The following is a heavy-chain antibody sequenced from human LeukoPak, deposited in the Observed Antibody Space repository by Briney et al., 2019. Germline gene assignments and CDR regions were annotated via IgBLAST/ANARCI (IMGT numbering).Heavy chain of an antibody. J-gene: IGHJ4*02. D-gene: IGHD4-17*01. CDR1: GGSISSGGYY. CDR3: ARVGRLQYGDYVAFDY. V-gene: IGHV3-11*01. Sequence: LSLTCTVSGGSISSGGYYWSWIRQAPGKGLEWVSYISVSGTTMYYADSVKGRFTLSRDNAKNSLYLQMNSLRAEDTAVYYCARVGRLQYGDYVAFDYWGQGTLVTVSS. CDR2: ISVSGTTM.